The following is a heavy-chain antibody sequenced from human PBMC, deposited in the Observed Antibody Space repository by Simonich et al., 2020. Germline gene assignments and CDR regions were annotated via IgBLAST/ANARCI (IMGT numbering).Heavy chain of an antibody. Sequence: QVQLVQSGAEVKKPGASVKVSCKASGYTFTSYGISWVRQAPGQGLEWMERIIADNGNTNYAQKLQGRVTMTPDTSTSTAYMELRSLRSDDTAVYYCARASRGTWWYYYFDYWGQGTLVTVSS. D-gene: IGHD2-15*01. V-gene: IGHV1-18*01. CDR3: ARASRGTWWYYYFDY. CDR2: IIADNGNT. CDR1: GYTFTSYG. J-gene: IGHJ4*02.